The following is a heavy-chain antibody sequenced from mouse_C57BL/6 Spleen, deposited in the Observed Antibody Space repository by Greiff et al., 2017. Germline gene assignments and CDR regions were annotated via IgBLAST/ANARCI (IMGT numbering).Heavy chain of an antibody. D-gene: IGHD4-1*01. CDR2: ISDGGSYT. J-gene: IGHJ2*01. CDR1: GFTFSSSA. Sequence: EVQGVESGGGLVKPGGSLKLSCAASGFTFSSSAMSWVRQTPEKRLEWVATISDGGSYTYYPDNVKGRFTISRDTAKNNLYLQMSHLKSEDTAMYYCAIDLTGTRRGFDDWGQGTTLTVSS. CDR3: AIDLTGTRRGFDD. V-gene: IGHV5-4*01.